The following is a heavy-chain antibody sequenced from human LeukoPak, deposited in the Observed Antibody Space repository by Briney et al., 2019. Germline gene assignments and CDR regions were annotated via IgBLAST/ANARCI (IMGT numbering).Heavy chain of an antibody. Sequence: GGSLRLSCTASGFTFDDYAMHWVRQAPGKSLEWVSFISWDGGSTYYADSVKGRFTISRDNGKNSLYLQMNSLRAEDTALYYCAKDTGGSRSLPSYYFDYWGQGTLVTVSS. CDR2: ISWDGGST. CDR1: GFTFDDYA. D-gene: IGHD3-10*01. V-gene: IGHV3-43D*04. J-gene: IGHJ4*02. CDR3: AKDTGGSRSLPSYYFDY.